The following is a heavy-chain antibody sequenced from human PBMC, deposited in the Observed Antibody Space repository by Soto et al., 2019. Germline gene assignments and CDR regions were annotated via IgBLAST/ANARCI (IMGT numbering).Heavy chain of an antibody. V-gene: IGHV4-39*01. J-gene: IGHJ3*02. Sequence: PAETLSLTCTVSGGAISSSSYYCVCIRQRPGKGLEWIGGIYYSGSTYYNPSLKSRVTISVDTSKNQFSLKLSSVTAADTAVYYCVRHVVTISQRTAFDIWGQGTMVTVSS. D-gene: IGHD3-9*01. CDR1: GGAISSSSYY. CDR3: VRHVVTISQRTAFDI. CDR2: IYYSGST.